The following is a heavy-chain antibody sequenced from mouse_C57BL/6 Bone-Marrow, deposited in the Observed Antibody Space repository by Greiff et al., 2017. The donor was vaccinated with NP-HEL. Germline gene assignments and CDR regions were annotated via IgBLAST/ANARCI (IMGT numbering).Heavy chain of an antibody. D-gene: IGHD1-1*01. J-gene: IGHJ4*01. Sequence: VQLQQSGPVLVKPGASVKMSCKASGYTFTDYYMNWVKQSHGKSLEWIGVINPYNGGTSYNQQFKGKATLTVDKSSSTAYMELNSLTSEDSAVYYCARQGYYGSSYFYAMDYWGQGTSVTVSS. CDR3: ARQGYYGSSYFYAMDY. CDR2: INPYNGGT. CDR1: GYTFTDYY. V-gene: IGHV1-19*01.